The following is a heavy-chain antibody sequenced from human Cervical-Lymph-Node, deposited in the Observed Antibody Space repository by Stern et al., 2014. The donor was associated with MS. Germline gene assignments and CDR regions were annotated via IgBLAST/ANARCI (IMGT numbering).Heavy chain of an antibody. CDR2: IYYSGST. CDR3: ARTPYDFWSGYYGLDY. Sequence: VQLLESGPGLVKPSQTLSLTCTVSGGSISSGGYYWSWIRQHPGKGLEWIGYIYYSGSTYYNPSLKSRVTISVDTSKNQFSLKLSSVTAADTAVYYCARTPYDFWSGYYGLDYWGQGTLVTVSS. V-gene: IGHV4-31*03. D-gene: IGHD3-3*01. CDR1: GGSISSGGYY. J-gene: IGHJ4*02.